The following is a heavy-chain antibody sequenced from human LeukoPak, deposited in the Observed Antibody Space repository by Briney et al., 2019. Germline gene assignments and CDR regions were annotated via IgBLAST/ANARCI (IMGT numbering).Heavy chain of an antibody. CDR2: FYYSGST. Sequence: PSETLSLTCTVSGDSISSSYWTWIRQPPGKGLEWIGYFYYSGSTNYNPSLKSRVTISLDTSRNQFSLKLTSVTTADTAVYYCARHGNAYSSSWIDYWGQGTLVTVSS. CDR1: GDSISSSY. D-gene: IGHD6-13*01. CDR3: ARHGNAYSSSWIDY. J-gene: IGHJ4*02. V-gene: IGHV4-59*08.